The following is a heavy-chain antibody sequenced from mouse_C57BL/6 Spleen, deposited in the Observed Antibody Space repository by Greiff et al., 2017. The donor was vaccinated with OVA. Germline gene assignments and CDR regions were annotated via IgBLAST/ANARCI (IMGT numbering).Heavy chain of an antibody. D-gene: IGHD1-1*01. CDR1: GYTFTSYW. V-gene: IGHV1-61*01. J-gene: IGHJ2*01. CDR2: IYPSDSET. CDR3: ATYGSSLSFDY. Sequence: QVQLQQPGAELVRPGSSVKLSCKASGYTFTSYWMDWVKQRPGQGLEWIGNIYPSDSETHYNQKFKDKATLTVDKSSSTAYMQLSSLTSEDSAVYYCATYGSSLSFDYWGQGTTLTVSS.